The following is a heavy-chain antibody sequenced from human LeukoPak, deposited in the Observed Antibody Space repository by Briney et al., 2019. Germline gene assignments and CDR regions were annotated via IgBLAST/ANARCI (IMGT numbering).Heavy chain of an antibody. V-gene: IGHV3-7*01. CDR3: AKGFSYYMEV. CDR1: EFTFSSYW. CDR2: IKQDGSEK. D-gene: IGHD3-10*01. J-gene: IGHJ6*03. Sequence: PGGSLRLSCAASEFTFSSYWMSWVRQAPGKGLEWVANIKQDGSEKYYVDSVKGRFTISRDNAKNSLYLQMNSLRAEDTAVYFCAKGFSYYMEVWGRGTTVTISS.